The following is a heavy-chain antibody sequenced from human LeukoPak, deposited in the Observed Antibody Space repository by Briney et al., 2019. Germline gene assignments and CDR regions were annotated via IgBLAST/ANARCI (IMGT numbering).Heavy chain of an antibody. CDR2: IYSGGST. D-gene: IGHD3-10*01. V-gene: IGHV3-66*01. CDR3: ARSWGFGELFD. CDR1: GFTVSNNY. J-gene: IGHJ4*02. Sequence: GGSLRLSCAASGFTVSNNYLTWVRQAPGKELEWVSVIYSGGSTYYADSVKGRFTISRDNSKNTLYLQMNSLRAEDTAVYYCARSWGFGELFDWGQGTLVTVSS.